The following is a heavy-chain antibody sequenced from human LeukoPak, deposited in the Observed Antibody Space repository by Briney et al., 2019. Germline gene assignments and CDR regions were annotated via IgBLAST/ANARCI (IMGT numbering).Heavy chain of an antibody. CDR3: ARERYCSGGRCYDSSAFDI. V-gene: IGHV3-7*01. J-gene: IGHJ3*02. CDR2: IKQDGSEK. CDR1: GFTFSSYW. D-gene: IGHD2-15*01. Sequence: GSLRLSCAASGFTFSSYWMSWVRQAPGKGLEWVANIKQDGSEKYYVDSVKGRFTISRDNAKNSLYLQMNSLRAEDTAVYYCARERYCSGGRCYDSSAFDIWGQGTMVTVSS.